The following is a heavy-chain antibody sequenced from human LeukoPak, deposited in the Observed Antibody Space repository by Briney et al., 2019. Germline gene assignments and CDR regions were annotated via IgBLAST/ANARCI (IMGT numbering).Heavy chain of an antibody. Sequence: SETLSLTCAVSGYSISSGYYWGWIRQPPGKGLEWIGSIFHSGSPYYNPSLTSRVTISVHTSKTQFSLKLTSVTAADTAVYYCARAIGAGRAFDYWGQGTLVTVSS. D-gene: IGHD3-22*01. J-gene: IGHJ4*02. CDR2: IFHSGSP. V-gene: IGHV4-38-2*01. CDR1: GYSISSGYY. CDR3: ARAIGAGRAFDY.